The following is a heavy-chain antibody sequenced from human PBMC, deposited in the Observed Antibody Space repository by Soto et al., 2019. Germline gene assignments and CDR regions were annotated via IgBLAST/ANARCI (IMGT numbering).Heavy chain of an antibody. CDR1: GYTFTIYY. CDR3: ARDRVDCSGGNCWRSVEDT. D-gene: IGHD2-15*01. CDR2: IDPSGGGT. Sequence: QVQLVQSGAEVKKPGASVKVSCKASGYTFTIYYMHWVRQAPGQGLEWMGIIDPSGGGTSYAQKFQDRLTMTRDTSTSTVYMELSSLSSEDTAVYYCARDRVDCSGGNCWRSVEDTWGQGTLVTVSS. V-gene: IGHV1-46*01. J-gene: IGHJ5*02.